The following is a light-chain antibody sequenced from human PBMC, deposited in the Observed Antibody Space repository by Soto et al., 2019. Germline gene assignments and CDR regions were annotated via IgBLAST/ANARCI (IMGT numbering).Light chain of an antibody. Sequence: AIRMTQSPSSLSASTGDRVTITCRASQGISSYLAWYQQKPGKAPKLLIYAASTLQSGVPTRFSGSGSGTEFTLTLSFRQSEDVATYYYQQYYSYPPVYTFGQGTKLEIK. CDR2: AAS. CDR1: QGISSY. J-gene: IGKJ2*01. V-gene: IGKV1-8*01. CDR3: QQYYSYPPVYT.